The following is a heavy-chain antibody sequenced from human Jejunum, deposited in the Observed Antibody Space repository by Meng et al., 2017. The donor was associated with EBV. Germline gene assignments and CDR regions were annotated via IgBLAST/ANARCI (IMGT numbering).Heavy chain of an antibody. Sequence: QVQLQEWGPGLVKPSGPLSLTCAVSGGSISTDNWWSWVRQPPGKGLEYIGEIHHSGSTKYNPSLKSRVTISVDKSNNHFSLKLSSVTAADTAVCYCARDRGVEDYWGQGTLVTVSS. V-gene: IGHV4-4*02. CDR3: ARDRGVEDY. D-gene: IGHD5-24*01. CDR1: GGSISTDNW. CDR2: IHHSGST. J-gene: IGHJ4*02.